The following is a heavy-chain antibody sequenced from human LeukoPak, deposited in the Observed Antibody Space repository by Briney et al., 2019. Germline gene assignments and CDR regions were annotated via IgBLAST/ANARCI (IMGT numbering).Heavy chain of an antibody. J-gene: IGHJ5*02. CDR2: FDPEDGET. D-gene: IGHD5-12*01. Sequence: ASVKVSCKVSGYTLTELSMHWVRQAPGKGLEWMGGFDPEDGETIYAQKFKGRVTMTEDTSTDTAYMELSSLRSEDTAVYYCATAELWGGYELPNLWGQGTLVTVSS. V-gene: IGHV1-24*01. CDR1: GYTLTELS. CDR3: ATAELWGGYELPNL.